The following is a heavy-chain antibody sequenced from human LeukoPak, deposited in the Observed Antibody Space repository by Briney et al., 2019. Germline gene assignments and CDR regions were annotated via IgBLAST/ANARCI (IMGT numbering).Heavy chain of an antibody. CDR3: VKGGWGDY. CDR1: GFTFSTYV. D-gene: IGHD3-16*01. CDR2: VGVSGDTT. J-gene: IGHJ4*02. Sequence: GGSLRLSCAASGFTFSTYVMTWVRQAPGKGLEWVSAVGVSGDTTYYADSVKGRFTISRDNSKNTLYLQMDSLRVEDTAVYYCVKGGWGDYWGQGTLVTVSS. V-gene: IGHV3-23*01.